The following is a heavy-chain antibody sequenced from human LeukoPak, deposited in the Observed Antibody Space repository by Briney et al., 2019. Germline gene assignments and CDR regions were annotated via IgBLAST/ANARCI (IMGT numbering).Heavy chain of an antibody. CDR1: GGSISNYY. CDR2: IYYSGST. V-gene: IGHV4-59*01. Sequence: PSETLSLTCTVSGGSISNYYWSWIRQPPGKGLEWIGYIYYSGSTNYNPSLKSRVTISVDTSKNQFSLKLSSVTAADTAVYYCARSPAFWSGYYYFDYWGQGTLVTVSS. J-gene: IGHJ4*02. D-gene: IGHD3-3*01. CDR3: ARSPAFWSGYYYFDY.